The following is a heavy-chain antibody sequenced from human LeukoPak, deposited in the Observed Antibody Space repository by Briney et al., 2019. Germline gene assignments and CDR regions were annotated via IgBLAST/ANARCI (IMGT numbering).Heavy chain of an antibody. J-gene: IGHJ4*02. Sequence: GGSLRLSCAASGFTFSDYYMSWIRQAPGKGLEWVSYISSSSSYTNYADSVKGRFTISRDNSKNTLYLQMNSLRAEDTAVYYCARFNYYDSSGFYSFDYWGQGTLVTVSS. CDR3: ARFNYYDSSGFYSFDY. CDR2: ISSSSSYT. D-gene: IGHD3-22*01. CDR1: GFTFSDYY. V-gene: IGHV3-11*06.